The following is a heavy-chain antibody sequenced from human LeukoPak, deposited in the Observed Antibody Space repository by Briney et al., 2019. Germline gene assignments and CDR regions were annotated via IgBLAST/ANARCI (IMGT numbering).Heavy chain of an antibody. CDR3: ARLRGENYDSSGYLDY. CDR2: IYHSGST. D-gene: IGHD3-22*01. J-gene: IGHJ4*02. CDR1: GYSIIRGYY. V-gene: IGHV4-38-2*01. Sequence: SETLSLTCAVSGYSIIRGYYWACIRQPPGKGLEWIGGIYHSGSTYYNPSLKSRLTISVDTSKNQFSLKLSSVTAADTAVYYCARLRGENYDSSGYLDYWGQGILVTVS.